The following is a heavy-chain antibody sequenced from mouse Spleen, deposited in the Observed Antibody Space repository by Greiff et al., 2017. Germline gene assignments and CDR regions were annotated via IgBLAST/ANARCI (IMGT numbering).Heavy chain of an antibody. CDR1: GFTFSSYA. V-gene: IGHV5-9-3*01. CDR3: ARQDAKMAMDY. CDR2: ISSGGSYT. J-gene: IGHJ4*01. Sequence: EVKVVESGGGLVKPGGSLKLSCAASGFTFSSYAMSWVRQTPEKRLEWVATISSGGSYTYYPDSVKGRFTISRDNAKNTLYLQMSSLRSEDTAMYYCARQDAKMAMDYWGQGTSVTVSS.